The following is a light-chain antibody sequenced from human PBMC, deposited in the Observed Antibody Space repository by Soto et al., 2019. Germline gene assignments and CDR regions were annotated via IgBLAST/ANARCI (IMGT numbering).Light chain of an antibody. CDR2: DVS. Sequence: QSALTQPASVSGSPGQSITISCTGTSSDVGGYNYVSWYQQHPGKAPKLMIYDVSNRPSGVSNRFSGSKSGNTASLSISGLQAEDEADYYCSSYTSSSTRVFGGGTTLTV. V-gene: IGLV2-14*01. CDR1: SSDVGGYNY. J-gene: IGLJ2*01. CDR3: SSYTSSSTRV.